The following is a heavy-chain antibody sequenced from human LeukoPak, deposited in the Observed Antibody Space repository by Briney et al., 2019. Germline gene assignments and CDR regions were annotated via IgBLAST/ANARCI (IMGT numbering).Heavy chain of an antibody. J-gene: IGHJ6*02. D-gene: IGHD2-21*02. Sequence: ASVKVSCKASGYTFTSYGISWVRQAPGQELEWMGWISAYNGNTNYAQKLQGRVTMTTDTSTSTAYMELRSLRSDDTAVYYCASPLVTPSYYYYYGMDVWGQGTTVTVSS. CDR2: ISAYNGNT. V-gene: IGHV1-18*01. CDR3: ASPLVTPSYYYYYGMDV. CDR1: GYTFTSYG.